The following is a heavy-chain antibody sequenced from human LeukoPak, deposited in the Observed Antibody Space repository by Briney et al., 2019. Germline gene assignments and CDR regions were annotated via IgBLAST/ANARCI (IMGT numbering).Heavy chain of an antibody. J-gene: IGHJ5*02. D-gene: IGHD3-9*01. CDR2: FDPEDGET. V-gene: IGHV1-24*01. CDR1: GYTLTELS. Sequence: ASVKVSCKVSGYTLTELSMHWVRQAPGKGLEWMGGFDPEDGETIYAQKFQGRVTMTEDTSTDTAYMELSSLISEDTAVYYCATTTTRRYINWFDPGGQGNLVTVSS. CDR3: ATTTTRRYINWFDP.